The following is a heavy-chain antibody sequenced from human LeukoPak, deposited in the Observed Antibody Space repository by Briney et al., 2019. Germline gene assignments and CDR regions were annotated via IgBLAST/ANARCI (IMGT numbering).Heavy chain of an antibody. CDR2: IYSGGST. D-gene: IGHD1-14*01. J-gene: IGHJ2*01. CDR1: GFTVSANY. V-gene: IGHV3-53*05. Sequence: GGSLRLSCAASGFTVSANYMTWVRQAPGKGLEWVSVIYSGGSTYNADSVKGRFTISRDYSKNTLYLQMNSLRAEDTAMYYCARVPSDHLRTSHWYFDLWGRGTLVTVSS. CDR3: ARVPSDHLRTSHWYFDL.